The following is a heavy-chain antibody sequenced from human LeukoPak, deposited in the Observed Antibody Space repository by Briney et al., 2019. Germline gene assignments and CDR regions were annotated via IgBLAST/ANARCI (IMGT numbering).Heavy chain of an antibody. CDR1: GFTFSRYA. V-gene: IGHV3-30-3*01. Sequence: GGSLRLSCAASGFTFSRYAVHWVRQAPGKGLEWVAVISYDGSSKFYADSVEGRFTISRDNSKNTLYLQMNSLRAEDTAVYYCARERLDGDYAYYYGMDVWGQGTTVTVSS. CDR3: ARERLDGDYAYYYGMDV. CDR2: ISYDGSSK. D-gene: IGHD4-17*01. J-gene: IGHJ6*02.